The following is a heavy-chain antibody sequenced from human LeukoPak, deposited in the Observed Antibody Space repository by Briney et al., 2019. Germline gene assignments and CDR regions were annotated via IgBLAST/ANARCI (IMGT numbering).Heavy chain of an antibody. J-gene: IGHJ4*02. D-gene: IGHD3-22*01. V-gene: IGHV1-69*13. CDR1: GGTFSIYA. CDR3: ARLHYYDSSGYYSYFDY. CDR2: IIPIFGTA. Sequence: ASVTVSFKASGGTFSIYAISWVRQAPGQGLEWMGGIIPIFGTANYAQKFQGRVTITADESTSTAYMELSSLRSEDTAVYYCARLHYYDSSGYYSYFDYWGQGTLVTVSS.